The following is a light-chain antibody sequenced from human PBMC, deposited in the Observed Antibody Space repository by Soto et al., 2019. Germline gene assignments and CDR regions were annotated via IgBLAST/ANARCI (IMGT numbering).Light chain of an antibody. CDR3: QQYGNSWT. J-gene: IGKJ1*01. V-gene: IGKV3-20*01. CDR2: GST. CDR1: QSVSSSY. Sequence: EIVLTQSPGTLSLSPGERATLSCRASQSVSSSYLDWYQQKPGQAPRLLIYGSTSRATGIPDRFSGSGSGTDFTLTISRLEPEDFEVYYCQQYGNSWTFGQGTKVEIK.